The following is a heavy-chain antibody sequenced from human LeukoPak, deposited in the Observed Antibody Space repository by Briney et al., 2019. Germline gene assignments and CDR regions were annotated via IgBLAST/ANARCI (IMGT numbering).Heavy chain of an antibody. Sequence: PSETLSLTCTVSGGSISSGGYYWSWIRQPPGKGLEWIGYIYHSGSTYYNPSLKSRVTISVDRSKNQFSLKLSSVTAADTAVYYCARSGGGTEYDYWGQGTLVTVSS. CDR1: GGSISSGGYY. V-gene: IGHV4-30-2*01. CDR3: ARSGGGTEYDY. D-gene: IGHD1-1*01. J-gene: IGHJ4*02. CDR2: IYHSGST.